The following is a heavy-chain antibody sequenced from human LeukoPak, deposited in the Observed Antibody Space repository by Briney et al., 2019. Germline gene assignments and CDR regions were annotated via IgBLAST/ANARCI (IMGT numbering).Heavy chain of an antibody. V-gene: IGHV3-30*15. CDR1: GFTLTYYA. CDR2: TSYDGNKK. Sequence: GRSLRLSCAASGFTLTYYAMHWVRQAPGKGLEWVAVTSYDGNKKYYADSVEGRFTISRDSSKNTLYLQMSSLRAEDTAVFYCARSSYDYGGIEGPFDYWGQGTLVTVSS. J-gene: IGHJ4*02. D-gene: IGHD4-23*01. CDR3: ARSSYDYGGIEGPFDY.